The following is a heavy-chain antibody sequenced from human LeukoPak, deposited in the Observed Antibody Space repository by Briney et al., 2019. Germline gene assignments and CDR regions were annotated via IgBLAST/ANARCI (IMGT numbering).Heavy chain of an antibody. Sequence: GGSLRLSCAASGFTFSSYGMHWVRQAPGKGLEWVAVISYDGSNKYYADSVKGRFTISRDNSKNTLYLQMNSLRAEDTAVYYCARAVPMVRGDRIFDYWGQGTLVTVSS. CDR3: ARAVPMVRGDRIFDY. V-gene: IGHV3-30*03. CDR1: GFTFSSYG. J-gene: IGHJ4*02. CDR2: ISYDGSNK. D-gene: IGHD3-10*01.